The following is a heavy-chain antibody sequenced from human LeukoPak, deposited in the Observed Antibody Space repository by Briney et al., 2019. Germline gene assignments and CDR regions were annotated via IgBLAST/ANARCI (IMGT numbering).Heavy chain of an antibody. J-gene: IGHJ4*02. D-gene: IGHD3-3*01. CDR1: GGSFSGYY. CDR2: INHSGST. CDR3: ARVRGLRFLVELSQYCSHY. Sequence: PSETLSLTCAVYGGSFSGYYWSWLRQPPGKGLEWIGEINHSGSTNYNPSLKSRVTISVDTSKNQFSLKLSSVTAADAAVYYCARVRGLRFLVELSQYCSHYWGQGALVTLS. V-gene: IGHV4-34*01.